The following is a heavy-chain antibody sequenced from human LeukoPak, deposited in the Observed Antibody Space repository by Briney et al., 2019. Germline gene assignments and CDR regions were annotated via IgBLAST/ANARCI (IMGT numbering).Heavy chain of an antibody. Sequence: GGSLRLSCAASGFTFSSYGMHWVRQAPGKGLEWVAFIRYDGSNKYYADSVKGRFTISRDNSKNTLYLQMNSLRAEDTAVYYCAKNPAGIAAAGSRRVLYYFDYWGQGTLVTVSS. J-gene: IGHJ4*02. CDR1: GFTFSSYG. CDR3: AKNPAGIAAAGSRRVLYYFDY. CDR2: IRYDGSNK. V-gene: IGHV3-30*02. D-gene: IGHD6-13*01.